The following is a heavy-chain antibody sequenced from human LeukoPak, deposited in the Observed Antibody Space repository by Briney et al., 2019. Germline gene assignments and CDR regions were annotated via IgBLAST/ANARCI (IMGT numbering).Heavy chain of an antibody. CDR1: GFTVSSNY. CDR3: ARVGVVPAATPDGFDI. CDR2: IYSGGST. V-gene: IGHV3-53*01. J-gene: IGHJ3*02. D-gene: IGHD2-2*01. Sequence: GGSLRLSCAASGFTVSSNYMSWVRQAPGKGLEWVSVIYSGGSTYYADSVKGRFTISRDNSKNTLYLQMNSLTAEDTAVYYCARVGVVPAATPDGFDIRGQGTMVTVSS.